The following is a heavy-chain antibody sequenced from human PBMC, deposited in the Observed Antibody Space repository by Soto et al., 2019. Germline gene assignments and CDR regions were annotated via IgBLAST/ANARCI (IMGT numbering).Heavy chain of an antibody. CDR1: GYSFTSYW. J-gene: IGHJ5*02. CDR2: IYPGDSDT. CDR3: ARAVVPAAIVGWFDP. V-gene: IGHV5-51*01. Sequence: GESLKISCKGSGYSFTSYWIGWVRQMPGKGLEWMGIIYPGDSDTRYSPSFQGQVTISADKSISTAYLQWSSLKASDTAMYYCARAVVPAAIVGWFDPWGQGTLVTVSS. D-gene: IGHD2-2*01.